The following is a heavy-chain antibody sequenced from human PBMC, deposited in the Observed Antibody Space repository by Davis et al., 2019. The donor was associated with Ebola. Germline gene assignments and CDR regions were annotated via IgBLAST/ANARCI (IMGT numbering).Heavy chain of an antibody. CDR3: VRVYDTSGEYYVYYFDS. Sequence: GESLKISCKVSGYSFTGHWIGWVRQMPGKGLEWMALIHPGDSDTRYSPSFQGRVTVSADKSIDTSYLQWSSLEASDTAMYYCVRVYDTSGEYYVYYFDSWGQGTLVTVSS. CDR2: IHPGDSDT. D-gene: IGHD3-22*01. J-gene: IGHJ4*02. V-gene: IGHV5-51*01. CDR1: GYSFTGHW.